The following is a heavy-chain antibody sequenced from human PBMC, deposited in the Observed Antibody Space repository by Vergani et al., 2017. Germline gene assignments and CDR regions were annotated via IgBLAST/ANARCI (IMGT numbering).Heavy chain of an antibody. J-gene: IGHJ2*01. CDR1: GFTFSDYY. V-gene: IGHV3-9*01. CDR3: VKDIAASGNYWYFDL. Sequence: VQLVESGGGLVKPGRSLRLSCAASGFTFSDYYMSWIRQAPGKGLEWVSGINWNSDSIAYADSVKGRFTISRDNAKNSLYLQMNSLRAEDTALYYCVKDIAASGNYWYFDLWGRGTLVTVSS. CDR2: INWNSDSI. D-gene: IGHD6-13*01.